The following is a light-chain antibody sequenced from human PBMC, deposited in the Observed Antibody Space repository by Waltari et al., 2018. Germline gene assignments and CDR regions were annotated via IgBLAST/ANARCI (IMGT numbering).Light chain of an antibody. V-gene: IGLV3-21*01. CDR2: YDS. CDR1: SVGTRT. CDR3: QVWDTDGDHPV. J-gene: IGLJ3*02. Sequence: SFVLTQLPSVSVAPGQSAPTTCGGHSVGTRTDHWYQQKRGQAPVLVIYYDSERPSGIPERISGSTFGNTPTLTIDGVEAGDEVDYYCQVWDTDGDHPVFGGGTKLTVL.